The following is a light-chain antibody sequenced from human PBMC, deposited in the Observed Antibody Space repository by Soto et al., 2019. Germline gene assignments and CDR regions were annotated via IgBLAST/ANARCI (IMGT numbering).Light chain of an antibody. CDR3: QQYGSSAP. CDR2: GVS. V-gene: IGKV3-20*01. Sequence: IFFTQSPGTLSLSPVQRATLSCMASQRLSASDIAWYQQKPGQAPKFLIYGVSSRATGIPDRFSGSGSGTDFTLTISRLEPEDFAVYYCQQYGSSAPFGGGTKVDIK. J-gene: IGKJ4*01. CDR1: QRLSASD.